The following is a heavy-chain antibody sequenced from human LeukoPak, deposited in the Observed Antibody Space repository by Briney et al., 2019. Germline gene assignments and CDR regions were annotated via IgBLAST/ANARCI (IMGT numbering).Heavy chain of an antibody. CDR1: GGSISNSNYY. V-gene: IGHV4-39*07. CDR3: AAPRATSLSSDAFDI. J-gene: IGHJ3*02. Sequence: SETLSLTCTVSGGSISNSNYYWGWIRQPPGKGLEWIGNIYYSGSTYYNPSLKSRVTISVDTSKNQFSLKLSSVTAADTAVYYCAAPRATSLSSDAFDIWGQGTMVTVSS. CDR2: IYYSGST.